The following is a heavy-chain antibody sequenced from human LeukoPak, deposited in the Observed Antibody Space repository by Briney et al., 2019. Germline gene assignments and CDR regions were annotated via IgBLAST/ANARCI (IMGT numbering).Heavy chain of an antibody. J-gene: IGHJ4*02. CDR3: ARVSGDYTYYFDY. V-gene: IGHV3-66*01. CDR2: IYSGGNT. D-gene: IGHD4-17*01. CDR1: GLTVSRNY. Sequence: GGSLRLSCAASGLTVSRNYMSWVRQAPGKGLEWVSVIYSGGNTYYADSVKGRFTISRDNSKNTLYLQMNSLRAEDTAVYCCARVSGDYTYYFDYWGQGALVTVSS.